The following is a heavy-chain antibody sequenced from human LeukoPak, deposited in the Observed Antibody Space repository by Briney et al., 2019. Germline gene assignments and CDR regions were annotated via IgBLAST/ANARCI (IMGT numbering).Heavy chain of an antibody. J-gene: IGHJ4*02. V-gene: IGHV1-46*01. Sequence: ASVKVSCKASGYTFTSYYMHWVRQAPGQGLEWMGIINPSGGSTSYAQKFQGRVTMTRDTSTSTVYVELSSLRSEDTAVYYCARALRYCSGGSCYSFDYWGQGTLVTVFS. CDR1: GYTFTSYY. CDR2: INPSGGST. CDR3: ARALRYCSGGSCYSFDY. D-gene: IGHD2-15*01.